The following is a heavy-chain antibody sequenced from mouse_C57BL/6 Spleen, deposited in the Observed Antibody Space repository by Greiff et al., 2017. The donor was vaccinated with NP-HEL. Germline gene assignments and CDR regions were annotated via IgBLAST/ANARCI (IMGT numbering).Heavy chain of an antibody. J-gene: IGHJ3*01. Sequence: EVKVVDSGGGLVKPGGSLKLSCAASGFTFSDYGMHWVRQAPEKGLEWVAYISSGSSTIYYADTVKGRFTISRDNAKNTLFLQMTSLRSEDTAMYYCARPHYYGSSSFAYWGQGTLVTVSA. D-gene: IGHD1-1*01. CDR2: ISSGSSTI. V-gene: IGHV5-17*01. CDR1: GFTFSDYG. CDR3: ARPHYYGSSSFAY.